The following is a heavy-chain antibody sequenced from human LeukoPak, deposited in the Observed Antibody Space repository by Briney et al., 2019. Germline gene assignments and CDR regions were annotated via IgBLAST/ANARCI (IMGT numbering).Heavy chain of an antibody. V-gene: IGHV3-30*18. Sequence: PGGSLRLSCAASGFTFSSYGMHWVRQAPGKGLEWVAVISYDGSNKYYADSVKGRFTISRDNSKNTLYLQMNSLRAEDTAVYYCAKGGSADILTGTENFDYWGQGTLVTVSS. CDR1: GFTFSSYG. CDR3: AKGGSADILTGTENFDY. D-gene: IGHD3-9*01. J-gene: IGHJ4*02. CDR2: ISYDGSNK.